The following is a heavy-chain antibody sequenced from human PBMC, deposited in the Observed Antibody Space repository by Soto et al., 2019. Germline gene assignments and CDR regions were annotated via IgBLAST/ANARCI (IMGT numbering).Heavy chain of an antibody. D-gene: IGHD1-26*01. CDR3: AKGLGGTSNLDY. Sequence: GGSLRLSCAVSGFIFSRHGMHWVRQAPGKGLEWVALISYDGTNKFYADSVKGRFTVSRDNSKNTLYLQMNSLRGEDTALYYWAKGLGGTSNLDYWGQGALVTVSS. V-gene: IGHV3-30*18. J-gene: IGHJ4*02. CDR2: ISYDGTNK. CDR1: GFIFSRHG.